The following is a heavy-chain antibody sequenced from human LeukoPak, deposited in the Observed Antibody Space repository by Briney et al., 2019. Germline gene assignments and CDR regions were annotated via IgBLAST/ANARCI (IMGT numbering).Heavy chain of an antibody. J-gene: IGHJ5*02. Sequence: SETLSLTCTVSGGSISSGGYYWSWIRQHPGKGLEWIGYIYKSGSTYYNPSLESRVTISVDTSKNQFSLKLSSVTAADTAMYYCARVTTAAWSDPWGHGTPVTVSS. CDR2: IYKSGST. CDR3: ARVTTAAWSDP. CDR1: GGSISSGGYY. V-gene: IGHV4-31*03. D-gene: IGHD4-11*01.